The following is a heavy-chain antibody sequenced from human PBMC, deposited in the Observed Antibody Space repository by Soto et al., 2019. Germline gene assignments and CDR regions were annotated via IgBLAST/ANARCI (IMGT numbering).Heavy chain of an antibody. V-gene: IGHV3-30*18. CDR1: GFTFRGYG. J-gene: IGHJ6*02. CDR2: ISYDGSIK. Sequence: GGSLRLSCAASGFTFRGYGMPWVRQAPGRGLEWVALISYDGSIKYYADSVRGRFTISRDNSKNTLYLQMNSLRAEDTAVYYCANSEYSRYKNIDVWGQGTTVTVSS. CDR3: ANSEYSRYKNIDV. D-gene: IGHD5-18*01.